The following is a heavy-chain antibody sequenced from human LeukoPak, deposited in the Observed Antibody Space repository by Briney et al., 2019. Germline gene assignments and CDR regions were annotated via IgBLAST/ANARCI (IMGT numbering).Heavy chain of an antibody. CDR2: IYYSGST. CDR3: ARWGDGNKPLDH. Sequence: SETLSLTGTVSGGSISNYYWSWIRQPPGKGLEWIGYIYYSGSTTYNPSLKSRVTISVDTSKNQFSVKLSSVTAADTAVYYCARWGDGNKPLDHWGQGTLVTVSS. D-gene: IGHD5-24*01. J-gene: IGHJ4*02. V-gene: IGHV4-59*08. CDR1: GGSISNYY.